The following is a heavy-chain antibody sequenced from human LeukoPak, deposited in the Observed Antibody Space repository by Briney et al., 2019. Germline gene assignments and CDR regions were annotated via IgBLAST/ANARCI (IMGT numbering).Heavy chain of an antibody. Sequence: ASVKVSCKASGYTFTSYGISWVRQAPGPGLEWMGWISAYNGNTNYAQKLQGRVTMTTDTSTSTAYMELRSLRSDDTAVYYCARDHVSHYYDSSGYYNWFDPWGQGTLVTVSS. CDR2: ISAYNGNT. CDR3: ARDHVSHYYDSSGYYNWFDP. CDR1: GYTFTSYG. J-gene: IGHJ5*02. V-gene: IGHV1-18*01. D-gene: IGHD3-22*01.